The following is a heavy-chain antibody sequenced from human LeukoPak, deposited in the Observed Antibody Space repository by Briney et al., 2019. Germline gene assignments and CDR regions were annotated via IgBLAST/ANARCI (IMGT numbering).Heavy chain of an antibody. D-gene: IGHD3-3*01. CDR3: ARVITIFGVVIIPDAFDI. CDR2: ISAYNGNT. V-gene: IGHV1-18*01. Sequence: ASVKVSCKASGYTFTSYGISWVRQAPGQGLEWMGWISAYNGNTNYAQKLQGRVTMTTDTSTSTAYMELRSLRSDDTAVYYCARVITIFGVVIIPDAFDIWGQGTMVTVSS. CDR1: GYTFTSYG. J-gene: IGHJ3*02.